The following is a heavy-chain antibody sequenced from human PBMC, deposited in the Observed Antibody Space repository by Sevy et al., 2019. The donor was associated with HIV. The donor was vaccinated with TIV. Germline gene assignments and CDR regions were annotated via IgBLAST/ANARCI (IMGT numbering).Heavy chain of an antibody. Sequence: GGSLRLSCAVSGFPVSSSYMNWVRQAPGKGLEWVSDFYTGRKTDYADSVKGRFTMSRDNSKNTLYLQMNGLRAEDTAVYYCARDKNAYYYGLDVWGQGTTVTVSS. J-gene: IGHJ6*02. V-gene: IGHV3-53*01. CDR3: ARDKNAYYYGLDV. CDR1: GFPVSSSY. CDR2: FYTGRKT.